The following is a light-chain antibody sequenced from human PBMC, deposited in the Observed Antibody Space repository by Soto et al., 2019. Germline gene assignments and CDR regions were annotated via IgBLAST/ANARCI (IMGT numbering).Light chain of an antibody. CDR2: EVS. V-gene: IGLV2-14*01. CDR1: RSDVGGYNY. Sequence: QSVLTQPASVSGSPGQSITISCTGTRSDVGGYNYVSWYQQHPGKAPKLMIYEVSNRPSGVSNRFSGSKSGNTASLTISGLQAEDEADYYCSSYTSSSTLDYVFGTGTKLTVL. J-gene: IGLJ1*01. CDR3: SSYTSSSTLDYV.